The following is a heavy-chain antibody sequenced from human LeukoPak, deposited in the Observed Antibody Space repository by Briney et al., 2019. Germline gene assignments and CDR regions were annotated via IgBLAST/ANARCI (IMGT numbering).Heavy chain of an antibody. V-gene: IGHV1-18*01. CDR3: ARDAGDGMDV. CDR2: ISCYNGNS. CDR1: GYNFTTYG. J-gene: IGHJ6*02. Sequence: GASVKVCCKASGYNFTTYGVSWVRQAPGQRPEWMGWISCYNGNSKSSEKFQGRVTMTIETSTSTVYMELRTLKNDDTAVYYCARDAGDGMDVWGLGTTVIVSS.